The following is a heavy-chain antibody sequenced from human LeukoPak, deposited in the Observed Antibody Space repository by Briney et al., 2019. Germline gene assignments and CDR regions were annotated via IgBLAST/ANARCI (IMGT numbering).Heavy chain of an antibody. J-gene: IGHJ4*02. D-gene: IGHD2-21*02. Sequence: ASVKVSCKALGYTFTDHYFHWLRQAPGQGIEWMGWIHPGRGDTNIAQKFQGRVSLTRDMSISTAYMELSRLTSDDTAVYYCARGVGRVVVTAPPFDYWGQGTLVTVSS. CDR3: ARGVGRVVVTAPPFDY. CDR1: GYTFTDHY. CDR2: IHPGRGDT. V-gene: IGHV1-2*02.